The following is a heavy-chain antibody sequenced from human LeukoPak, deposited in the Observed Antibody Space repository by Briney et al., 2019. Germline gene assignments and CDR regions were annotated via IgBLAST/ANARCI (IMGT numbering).Heavy chain of an antibody. CDR1: GYTFTSYG. D-gene: IGHD6-13*01. CDR2: INPSNGDT. Sequence: ASVKVSCKASGYTFTSYGISWVRQAPGQGLEWMGWINPSNGDTNYAQKFQGRVTMTRDTSINTTYMELSRLKSDDTAVYYCARDVRRNNSSHIDCWGQGALVTVSS. J-gene: IGHJ4*02. CDR3: ARDVRRNNSSHIDC. V-gene: IGHV1-2*02.